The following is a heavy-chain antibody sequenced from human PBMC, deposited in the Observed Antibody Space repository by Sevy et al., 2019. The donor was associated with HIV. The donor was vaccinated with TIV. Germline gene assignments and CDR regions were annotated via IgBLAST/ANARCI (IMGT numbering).Heavy chain of an antibody. CDR2: IKKDGSEK. CDR3: ARTRSVGGSSDNGFDP. J-gene: IGHJ5*02. V-gene: IGHV3-7*01. Sequence: GGSLRLSCAASGFTFSSYWMSWVRQAPGKGLEWVANIKKDGSEKYYVDSVKGRFTISRDNAKNSLYLQMNSLRAEDTAVYYCARTRSVGGSSDNGFDPWGQGTLVTVSS. D-gene: IGHD2-15*01. CDR1: GFTFSSYW.